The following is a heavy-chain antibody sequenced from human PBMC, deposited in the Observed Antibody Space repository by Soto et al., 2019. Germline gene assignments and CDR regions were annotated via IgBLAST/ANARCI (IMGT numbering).Heavy chain of an antibody. J-gene: IGHJ6*03. Sequence: GSLRLSCAASGFTFSSYAMSWVRQAPGKGLEWVSAISGSGGSTYYADSVKGRFTISRDNSKNTLYLQMNSLRAEDTAVYYCAKPKGLAYYYYMDVWGKGTTVTVSS. CDR3: AKPKGLAYYYYMDV. CDR1: GFTFSSYA. CDR2: ISGSGGST. V-gene: IGHV3-23*01.